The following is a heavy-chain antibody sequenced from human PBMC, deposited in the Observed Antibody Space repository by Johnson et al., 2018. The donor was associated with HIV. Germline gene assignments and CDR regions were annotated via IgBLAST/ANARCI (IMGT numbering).Heavy chain of an antibody. Sequence: VQLVESGGGLAQPGGSLRLSCAASGITVSGNYMSWVRQAPGKGLEWVSVIFTVGDVYYADSVKGRFTISRDNPKNFLYLQMNSLRPEDTAVYYCARDGRDLVTRGSFDVWGQGTVVTVSS. D-gene: IGHD5-18*01. CDR1: GITVSGNY. CDR3: ARDGRDLVTRGSFDV. V-gene: IGHV3-66*02. CDR2: IFTVGDV. J-gene: IGHJ3*01.